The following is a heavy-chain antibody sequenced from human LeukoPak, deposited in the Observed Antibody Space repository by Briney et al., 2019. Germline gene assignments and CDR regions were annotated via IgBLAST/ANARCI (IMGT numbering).Heavy chain of an antibody. Sequence: SVKVSCKASGGTFSSYAISWVRQAPGQGLEWMGGIIPIFGTANYAQKFQGRVTMTRNTSISTAYMELSSLRSEDTAVYYCARGGPSRYFDWLLYYYYGMDVWGQGTTVTVSS. CDR2: IIPIFGTA. J-gene: IGHJ6*02. V-gene: IGHV1-69*05. CDR1: GGTFSSYA. D-gene: IGHD3-9*01. CDR3: ARGGPSRYFDWLLYYYYGMDV.